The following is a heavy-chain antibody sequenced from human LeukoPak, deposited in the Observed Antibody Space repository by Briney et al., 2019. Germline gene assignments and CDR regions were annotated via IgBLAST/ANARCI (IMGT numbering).Heavy chain of an antibody. J-gene: IGHJ6*02. CDR3: ASDYGESSGYYYRYYGMDV. Sequence: SETLSLTCAVYGGSFSGYYWSWIRQPPGKGLEWIGEINHSGSTNYNPSLKSRVTISVDTSKNQFSLKLSSVTAADTAVYYCASDYGESSGYYYRYYGMDVWGQGTTVTVSS. D-gene: IGHD3-22*01. CDR2: INHSGST. V-gene: IGHV4-34*01. CDR1: GGSFSGYY.